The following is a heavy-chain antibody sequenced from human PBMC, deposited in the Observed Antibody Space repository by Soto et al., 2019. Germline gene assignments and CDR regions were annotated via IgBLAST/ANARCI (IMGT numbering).Heavy chain of an antibody. V-gene: IGHV4-59*01. CDR2: VSYSGST. D-gene: IGHD2-21*02. J-gene: IGHJ4*02. CDR3: AREAGDCGGDCHQFAD. Sequence: QLQLQESGPGLVKPSETLSLTCTVSGGSISSYYWNWIRQSPGKGLQWIGYVSYSGSTNYNPSLDSRVTISLDASKSQFSLRLSSVTVADTAVHYCAREAGDCGGDCHQFADWGRGCLVTVS. CDR1: GGSISSYY.